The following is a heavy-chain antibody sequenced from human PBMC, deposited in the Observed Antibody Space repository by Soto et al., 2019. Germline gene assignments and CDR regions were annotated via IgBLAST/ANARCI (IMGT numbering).Heavy chain of an antibody. D-gene: IGHD5-12*01. V-gene: IGHV1-69*13. J-gene: IGHJ6*02. CDR1: GGTFSSHS. Sequence: SVKVSCKSSGGTFSSHSINWVRQAPGQGLEWMGGIIPIFGPANFAKKFQGRVTITADESTTTAYMELSSLTSEDTAVYYCATGSFTSTGGRIGYHCNAMDVWGQGTTVTVSS. CDR2: IIPIFGPA. CDR3: ATGSFTSTGGRIGYHCNAMDV.